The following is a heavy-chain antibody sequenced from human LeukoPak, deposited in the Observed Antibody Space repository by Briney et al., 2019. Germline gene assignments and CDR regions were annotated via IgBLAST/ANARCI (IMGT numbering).Heavy chain of an antibody. D-gene: IGHD2-2*01. V-gene: IGHV1-69*13. CDR3: ARDLDHRYCSSTSCPYYFDY. CDR2: IIPIFGTA. Sequence: SVKVSCKASGGTFSSYAISWVRQAPGQGLEWMGRIIPIFGTANYAQKFQGRVTITADESTSTAYMELSSLRSEDTAVYYCARDLDHRYCSSTSCPYYFDYWGQGTLVTVSS. J-gene: IGHJ4*02. CDR1: GGTFSSYA.